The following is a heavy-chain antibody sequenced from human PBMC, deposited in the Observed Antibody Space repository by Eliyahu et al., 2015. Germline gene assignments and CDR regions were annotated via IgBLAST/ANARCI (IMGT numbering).Heavy chain of an antibody. V-gene: IGHV3-13*01. CDR2: IGTAGDT. CDR3: ARSFGVNTGYFDL. CDR1: GFAFRKYD. J-gene: IGHJ2*01. Sequence: EVQLVESGGGLVQPGGSLRXSCAASGFAFRKYDMPWVRQPTGKGLEWVSTIGTAGDTYSTGSVKGRFTISREDAKHSLYLQMNSLGAGDTAVYYCARSFGVNTGYFDLWGRGTLVTVSS. D-gene: IGHD3-10*01.